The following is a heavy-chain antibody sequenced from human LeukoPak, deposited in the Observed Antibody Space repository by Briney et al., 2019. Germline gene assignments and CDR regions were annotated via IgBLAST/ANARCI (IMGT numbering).Heavy chain of an antibody. CDR1: GGSISSGDYY. D-gene: IGHD3-3*01. J-gene: IGHJ5*02. CDR3: ARGYDFWSGYYPPAGWFDP. CDR2: IYYSGST. Sequence: PSETLSLTCTVSGGSISSGDYYWSWTRQPPGKGLEWIGYIYYSGSTYYNPSLKSRVTISVDTSKNQFSLKLSSVTAADTAVYYCARGYDFWSGYYPPAGWFDPWGQGTLVTVSS. V-gene: IGHV4-30-4*08.